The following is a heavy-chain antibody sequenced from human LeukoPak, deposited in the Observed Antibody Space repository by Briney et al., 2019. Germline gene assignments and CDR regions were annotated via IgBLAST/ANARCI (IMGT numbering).Heavy chain of an antibody. Sequence: SETLSLTCTVFGVSISSFYWSWIRQPARKGLQWIGRIYTSGSTNYSPSLRSRVTMSVGTSKNQFSLKLNSVTAADTAVYFCARGPDWPIDSWGQGILVTVSS. J-gene: IGHJ4*02. V-gene: IGHV4-4*07. D-gene: IGHD3-9*01. CDR1: GVSISSFY. CDR3: ARGPDWPIDS. CDR2: IYTSGST.